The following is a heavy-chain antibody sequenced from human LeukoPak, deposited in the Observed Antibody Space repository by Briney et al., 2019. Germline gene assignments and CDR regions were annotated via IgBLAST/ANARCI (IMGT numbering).Heavy chain of an antibody. Sequence: PGGSLRLSCAASGFTFSSYGMHWVRQAPGKGLEWVAFIRSDGSDKYYADSVKGRFTISRDNSKNTLYLQMNSLRAEDTAVYYCYQEGASHYWGQGTLVTVSS. CDR1: GFTFSSYG. CDR3: YQEGASHY. J-gene: IGHJ4*02. CDR2: IRSDGSDK. D-gene: IGHD2-2*01. V-gene: IGHV3-30*02.